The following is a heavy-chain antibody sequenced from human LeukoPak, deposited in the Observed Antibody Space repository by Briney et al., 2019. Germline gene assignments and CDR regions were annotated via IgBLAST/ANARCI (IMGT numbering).Heavy chain of an antibody. V-gene: IGHV4-31*03. D-gene: IGHD3-16*02. CDR2: IYYSGST. CDR1: GGSISSGGYY. J-gene: IGHJ4*02. Sequence: SETLSLTCTVSGGSISSGGYYWSWIRQHPGKGLEWIGYIYYSGSTYYNPSLKSRVTISVDTSKNQFSLKLSSVTAADTAVYYCAATGEYDYVWGSYRYSYYFDYWGQGTLVTVSS. CDR3: AATGEYDYVWGSYRYSYYFDY.